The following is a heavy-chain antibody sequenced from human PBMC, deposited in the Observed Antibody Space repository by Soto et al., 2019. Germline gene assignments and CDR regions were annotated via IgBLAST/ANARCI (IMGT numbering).Heavy chain of an antibody. CDR1: GFTFSSYA. J-gene: IGHJ4*02. D-gene: IGHD2-15*01. V-gene: IGHV3-23*01. CDR2: ISGSGGST. Sequence: GSLRLSCAASGFTFSSYAMSWVRQAPGKGLEWVSAISGSGGSTYYADSVKGRFTISRDNSKNTLYLQMNSLRAEDTAVYYCAKVKDIVVVVAPTHFAYWGQGTLVTVSS. CDR3: AKVKDIVVVVAPTHFAY.